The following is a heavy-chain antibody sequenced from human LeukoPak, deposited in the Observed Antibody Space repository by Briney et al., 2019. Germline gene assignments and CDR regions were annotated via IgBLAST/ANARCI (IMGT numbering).Heavy chain of an antibody. CDR2: MNPNSGNT. D-gene: IGHD3-22*01. Sequence: ASVKVSCKASGYTFTSYDINWVRQATGQGLEWIGWMNPNSGNTGYAQKFQGRVTMTRNTSISTAYMELSSLRSEDTAVYYCASPRGYYDSSGYYYMNAFDIWGQGTMVTVSS. CDR1: GYTFTSYD. J-gene: IGHJ3*02. CDR3: ASPRGYYDSSGYYYMNAFDI. V-gene: IGHV1-8*01.